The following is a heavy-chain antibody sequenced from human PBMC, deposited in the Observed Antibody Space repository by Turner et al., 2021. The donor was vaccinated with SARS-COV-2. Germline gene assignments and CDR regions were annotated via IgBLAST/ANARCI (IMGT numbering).Heavy chain of an antibody. CDR3: ARHGFSGWDGGGMDV. J-gene: IGHJ6*02. V-gene: IGHV4-59*08. CDR2: IHYSGST. Sequence: QVQLQESGPGLVTPSETLSLTCTVSGGSISSYYWTWIRQPPGKGLEWIGYIHYSGSTNYNPSLKSRVTISVDTSKNQFSLKLSSVTAADTAVYYCARHGFSGWDGGGMDVWGQGTTVTVSS. D-gene: IGHD6-19*01. CDR1: GGSISSYY.